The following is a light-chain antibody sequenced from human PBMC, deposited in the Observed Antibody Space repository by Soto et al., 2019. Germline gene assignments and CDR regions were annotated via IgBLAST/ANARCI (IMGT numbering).Light chain of an antibody. Sequence: EIVLTQSSGTLSLSPGERATLSCRASQSVSSSYLAWYQQKPGQAPRLLIYGASNRATGVPDRFSGSGSGTEFTLNISRLEPEDFSVYYCQQYGSSTSIPLGQGTRLEIK. V-gene: IGKV3-20*01. J-gene: IGKJ5*01. CDR1: QSVSSSY. CDR2: GAS. CDR3: QQYGSSTSIP.